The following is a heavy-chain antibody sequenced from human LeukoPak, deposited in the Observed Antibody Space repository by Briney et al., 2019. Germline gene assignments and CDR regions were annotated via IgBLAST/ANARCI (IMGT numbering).Heavy chain of an antibody. V-gene: IGHV4-34*01. Sequence: SETLSLTCAVYGGSFSGYYWCWIRQPPGKGLEWIGEINHSGSTNYNPSLKSRVTISVDTSKNQFSLKLSSVTAADTAVYYCARGLLGNTQFDYWGQGALVTVSS. J-gene: IGHJ4*02. CDR1: GGSFSGYY. D-gene: IGHD4-23*01. CDR3: ARGLLGNTQFDY. CDR2: INHSGST.